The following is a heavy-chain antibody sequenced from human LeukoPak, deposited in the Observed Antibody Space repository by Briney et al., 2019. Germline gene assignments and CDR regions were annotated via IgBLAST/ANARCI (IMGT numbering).Heavy chain of an antibody. CDR1: GFTFSSYG. D-gene: IGHD3-10*01. CDR3: AKDPRSGWRAFDP. V-gene: IGHV3-23*01. J-gene: IGHJ5*02. Sequence: GGSLRLSCAASGFTFSSYGMHWVRQAPGKGLEWVSAISGSGGSTYYADSVKGRFTISRDNSKNTLYLQMNSLRAEDTAVYYCAKDPRSGWRAFDPWGQGTLVTVSS. CDR2: ISGSGGST.